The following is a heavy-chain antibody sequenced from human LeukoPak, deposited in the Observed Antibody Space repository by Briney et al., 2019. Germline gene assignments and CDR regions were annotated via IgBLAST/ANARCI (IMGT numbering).Heavy chain of an antibody. CDR1: GSTFDDYA. J-gene: IGHJ4*02. V-gene: IGHV3-9*01. CDR2: ISWNSGSI. D-gene: IGHD3-16*02. CDR3: AKGPLITFGGVIDYFDY. Sequence: PGGSLRLSCAASGSTFDDYAMHWVRQAPGKGLEWVSGISWNSGSIGYADSVKGRFTISRDNAKNSLYLQMNSLRAEDTALYYCAKGPLITFGGVIDYFDYWGQGTLVTVSS.